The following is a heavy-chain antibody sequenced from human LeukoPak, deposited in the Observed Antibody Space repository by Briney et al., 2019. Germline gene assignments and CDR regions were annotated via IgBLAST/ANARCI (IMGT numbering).Heavy chain of an antibody. Sequence: GGSLRLSCTASAITFSNSWMSWVRQAPGKGLEWVANIKQDGSETNYADSVKGRFTISRDNAKNSLFLQMNSLRGEDTAICYCARHLAGDSLYRHFDYWGQGTLVTVSS. CDR3: ARHLAGDSLYRHFDY. V-gene: IGHV3-7*04. J-gene: IGHJ4*02. CDR1: AITFSNSW. CDR2: IKQDGSET. D-gene: IGHD5/OR15-5a*01.